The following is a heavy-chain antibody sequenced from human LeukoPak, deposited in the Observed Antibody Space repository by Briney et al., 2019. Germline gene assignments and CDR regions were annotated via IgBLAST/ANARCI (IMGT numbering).Heavy chain of an antibody. V-gene: IGHV3-23*01. J-gene: IGHJ4*02. CDR1: GITFSSYA. CDR3: AREFLGGSSWFEFLDY. CDR2: ISGSGGST. D-gene: IGHD6-13*01. Sequence: GGSLRLSCAASGITFSSYAMSWVRQTPGKGLEWVSAISGSGGSTYYADSVKGRFTISRDNSKNTLFLHMNSLRVEDTAVYYCAREFLGGSSWFEFLDYWGQGTLVTVSS.